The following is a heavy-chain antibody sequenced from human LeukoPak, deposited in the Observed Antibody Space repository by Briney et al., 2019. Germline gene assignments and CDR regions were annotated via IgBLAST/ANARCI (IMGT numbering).Heavy chain of an antibody. Sequence: GSLRLSCAASGFTFSSYSMNWVRQAPGKGLEWVSSISSSSSYIYYADSVKGRFTISRDNAKNSLYLQMNSLRAEDTAVYYCARSAKSLYCSSTSCPLDYWGQGTLVTVSS. D-gene: IGHD2-2*01. CDR2: ISSSSSYI. J-gene: IGHJ4*02. CDR3: ARSAKSLYCSSTSCPLDY. V-gene: IGHV3-21*01. CDR1: GFTFSSYS.